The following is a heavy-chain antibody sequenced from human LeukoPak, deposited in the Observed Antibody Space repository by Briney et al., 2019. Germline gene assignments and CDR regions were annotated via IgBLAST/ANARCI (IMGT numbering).Heavy chain of an antibody. D-gene: IGHD3-3*01. CDR1: GGSFSGYY. J-gene: IGHJ5*02. Sequence: PSETLSLTCAVYGGSFSGYYWSWSRQPPGKGLEWIGEINHSGSTNYNPSLKSRVTISVDTSKNQFSLKLSSVTAADTAVYYCARGGYDFWSGYSSNWFDPWGQGTLVTVSS. CDR3: ARGGYDFWSGYSSNWFDP. V-gene: IGHV4-34*01. CDR2: INHSGST.